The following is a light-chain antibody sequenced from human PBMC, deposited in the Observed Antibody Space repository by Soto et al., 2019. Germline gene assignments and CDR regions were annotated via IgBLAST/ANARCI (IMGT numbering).Light chain of an antibody. CDR2: DNN. CDR3: ATWDFSLSAGV. Sequence: QSVLTQPPSVSAAPGQKVTISCSGSSSNIGNNYVSWYQQLPGTAPKLLIYDNNERPSGIPDRFSGSKSGTSATLGITGLQTGDEADYYCATWDFSLSAGVFSGGTKVTVL. J-gene: IGLJ2*01. V-gene: IGLV1-51*01. CDR1: SSNIGNNY.